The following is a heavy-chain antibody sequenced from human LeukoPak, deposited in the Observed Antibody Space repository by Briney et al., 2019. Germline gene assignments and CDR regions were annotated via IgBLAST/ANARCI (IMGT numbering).Heavy chain of an antibody. J-gene: IGHJ4*02. CDR1: RGSISSYY. CDR2: VYDSGSTRST. D-gene: IGHD6-19*01. Sequence: SETLSLTCSVSRGSISSYYWSWIRQPPGKGLEWIGYVYDSGSTRSTNYNPSLNSRVTISVDTSKNQSSLKLNSVTAADTAVYYCASSPLISSGWLGHDYWGQGILVTVSS. CDR3: ASSPLISSGWLGHDY. V-gene: IGHV4-59*01.